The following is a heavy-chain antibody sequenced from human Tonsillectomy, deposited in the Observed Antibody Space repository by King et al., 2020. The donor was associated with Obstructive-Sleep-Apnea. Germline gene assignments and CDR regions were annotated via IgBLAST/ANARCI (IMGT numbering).Heavy chain of an antibody. J-gene: IGHJ4*02. D-gene: IGHD5-18*01. V-gene: IGHV4-39*07. CDR1: GGSISSSSY. CDR3: VRADLDIAMGLFDY. CDR2: IYYSGST. Sequence: LQLQESGPGLVKPSETLSLTCTVSGGSISSSSYWGWIRQPPGKGLEWIGHIYYSGSTYYNPSLKSRVTISVDTSKNQFSLELNSVTAADTAVYYCVRADLDIAMGLFDYWGQGTLVTVSS.